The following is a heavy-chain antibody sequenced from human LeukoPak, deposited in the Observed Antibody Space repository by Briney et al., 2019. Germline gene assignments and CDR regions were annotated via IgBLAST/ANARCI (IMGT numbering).Heavy chain of an antibody. CDR3: ARDRALSSSWPNWFDP. CDR1: GFTFSNYA. V-gene: IGHV3-23*01. D-gene: IGHD6-13*01. CDR2: ISGSGGST. J-gene: IGHJ5*02. Sequence: GGSLRLSCAASGFTFSNYAMNWVRQAPGKGLEWVSTISGSGGSTYYADSVKGRFTISRDNSKNTLYLQMNSLRAEDTAIYYCARDRALSSSWPNWFDPWGQGTLVTVSS.